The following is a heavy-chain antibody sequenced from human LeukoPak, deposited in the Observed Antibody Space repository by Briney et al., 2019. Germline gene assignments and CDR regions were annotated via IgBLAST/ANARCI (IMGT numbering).Heavy chain of an antibody. V-gene: IGHV3-21*01. CDR3: ARGGFSHYFDY. J-gene: IGHJ4*02. CDR2: ISSSSRYI. CDR1: GFTFSSYS. D-gene: IGHD3-16*01. Sequence: GGSLRLSCAASGFTFSSYSMNWVRQAPGKGLEWVSSISSSSRYIYYADSVKGRFTISRDNAKNSLYLQMNSLRAEDMAVYYCARGGFSHYFDYWGQGTLVTVSS.